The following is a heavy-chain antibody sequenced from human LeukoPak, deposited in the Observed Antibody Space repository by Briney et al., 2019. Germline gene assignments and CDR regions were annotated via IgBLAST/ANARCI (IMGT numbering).Heavy chain of an antibody. CDR1: GYSFTSYW. CDR2: IYPGDSDT. D-gene: IGHD3-10*01. CDR3: ARLIAGYGSGSYYLDY. V-gene: IGHV5-51*01. Sequence: GESLKISCKGSGYSFTSYWIGWVRQMPGKGLECMGIIYPGDSDTRYSPSFQGQVTISADKSISTAYLQWSSLEASDTAMYYCARLIAGYGSGSYYLDYWGQGTLVTVSS. J-gene: IGHJ4*02.